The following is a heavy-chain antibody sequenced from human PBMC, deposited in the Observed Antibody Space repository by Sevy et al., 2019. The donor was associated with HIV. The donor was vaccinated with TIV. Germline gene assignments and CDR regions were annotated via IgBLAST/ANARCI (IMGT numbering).Heavy chain of an antibody. D-gene: IGHD2-15*01. J-gene: IGHJ4*02. V-gene: IGHV3-7*02. CDR2: INPDGSKI. CDR1: AINIRDYW. CDR3: VRAIQLAATY. Sequence: GGSLRLSCEASAINIRDYWMNWVRQAPGKGLEWVANINPDGSKIYYADSVKGWFTISRDYAKNSVFLQMTSLRAEDTAVYYCVRAIQLAATYWGQGMLVTVSS.